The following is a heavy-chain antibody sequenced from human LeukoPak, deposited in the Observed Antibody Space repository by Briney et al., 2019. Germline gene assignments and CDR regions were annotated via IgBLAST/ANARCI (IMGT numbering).Heavy chain of an antibody. J-gene: IGHJ4*02. Sequence: ASVKVSCKASGYAFTSYYMHWVRQAPGQGLEWMGIINPSGGSTSYAQKFQGRVTMTRDTSTSTVYMELSSLRSEDTAVYYCARAGGLVVRWKNWGQGTLVTVSS. CDR2: INPSGGST. CDR1: GYAFTSYY. V-gene: IGHV1-46*01. CDR3: ARAGGLVVRWKN. D-gene: IGHD2-2*01.